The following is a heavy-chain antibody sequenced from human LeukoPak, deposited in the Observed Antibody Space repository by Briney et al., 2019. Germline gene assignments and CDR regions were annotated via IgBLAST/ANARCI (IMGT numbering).Heavy chain of an antibody. J-gene: IGHJ6*03. D-gene: IGHD3-10*01. V-gene: IGHV4-34*01. CDR2: INHSGST. CDR3: ARRGRGVGFYYYYYMDV. CDR1: GGSFSGYY. Sequence: SETLSLTCAVYGGSFSGYYWSWIRQPPGNGLEWIGEINHSGSTNYNPSLKSRVTISVDTSKNQFSLKLSSVTAADTAVYYCARRGRGVGFYYYYYMDVWGKGTTVTVSS.